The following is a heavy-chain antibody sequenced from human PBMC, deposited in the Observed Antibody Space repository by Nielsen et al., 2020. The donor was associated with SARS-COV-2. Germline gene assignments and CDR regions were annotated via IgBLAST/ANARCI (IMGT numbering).Heavy chain of an antibody. CDR2: INWNGGST. CDR1: GFTFDDYG. CDR3: AKGGGDGMDV. J-gene: IGHJ6*02. V-gene: IGHV3-20*04. Sequence: GESLKISCAASGFTFDDYGMSWVRQAPGKGLEWVSGINWNGGSTGYADSVKGRFTISRDNAKNSLYLQMNSLRAEDTALYYCAKGGGDGMDVWGQGTTVTVSS.